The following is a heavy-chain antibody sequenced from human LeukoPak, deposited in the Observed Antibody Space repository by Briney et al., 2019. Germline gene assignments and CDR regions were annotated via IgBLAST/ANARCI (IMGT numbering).Heavy chain of an antibody. Sequence: SETLSLTCTVSGGSISSSSYYWGWIRQPPGKGLEWIGSIYYSGSTYYNPSLKSRVTISVDTSKNQFSLKLSSVTAADTAVYYCARAQVVVAAQVVTALFIPWYFDLWGRGTLVTVSS. CDR2: IYYSGST. J-gene: IGHJ2*01. D-gene: IGHD2-21*02. CDR3: ARAQVVVAAQVVTALFIPWYFDL. CDR1: GGSISSSSYY. V-gene: IGHV4-39*07.